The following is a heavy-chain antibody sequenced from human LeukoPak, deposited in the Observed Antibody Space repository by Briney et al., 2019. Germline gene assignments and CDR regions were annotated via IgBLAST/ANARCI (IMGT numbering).Heavy chain of an antibody. CDR2: IYYSGST. CDR3: GSSSSGWYMILL. D-gene: IGHD6-13*01. J-gene: IGHJ4*02. Sequence: PSETLSLTCTVSGGSISSYYWSWIRQPPGKGLEWIGYIYYSGSTNYNPSLKSRVTISVDTSKNQFSLKLSSVTAADTAVYYCGSSSSGWYMILLWGQGTLVTVSS. V-gene: IGHV4-59*01. CDR1: GGSISSYY.